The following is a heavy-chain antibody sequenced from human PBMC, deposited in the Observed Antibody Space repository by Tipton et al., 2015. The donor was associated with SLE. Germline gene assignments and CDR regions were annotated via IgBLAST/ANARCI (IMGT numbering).Heavy chain of an antibody. CDR3: ASLSSSDV. Sequence: TLSLTCTVSGGSISSHYWGWIRQPPGKGLEWIGSIYYSGSTYYNPSLKSRVTISVDTPKNQFSLKLSSVTAADTAVYYCASLSSSDVWGQGTTVTVSS. CDR1: GGSISSHY. CDR2: IYYSGST. D-gene: IGHD2-15*01. V-gene: IGHV4-39*07. J-gene: IGHJ6*02.